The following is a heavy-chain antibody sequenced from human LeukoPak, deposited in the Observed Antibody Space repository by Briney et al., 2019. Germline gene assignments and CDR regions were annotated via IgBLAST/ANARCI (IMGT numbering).Heavy chain of an antibody. J-gene: IGHJ5*02. CDR3: ARDFDSSSLFDP. D-gene: IGHD6-13*01. V-gene: IGHV1-18*01. CDR2: ISGYNGNT. CDR1: GYTFPSYG. Sequence: ASVKVSCKASGYTFPSYGISWVPQAPGQGLEWMGWISGYNGNTKYIQRLQGRVTMTRDTSTDTAYMELRSLRSDDTAVYYCARDFDSSSLFDPWGQGTLVTVSS.